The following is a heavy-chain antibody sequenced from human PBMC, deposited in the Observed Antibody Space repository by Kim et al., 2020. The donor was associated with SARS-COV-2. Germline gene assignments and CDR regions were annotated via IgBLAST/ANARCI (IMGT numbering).Heavy chain of an antibody. CDR3: ARDPYGSD. CDR2: ISAYNGNT. D-gene: IGHD3-10*01. J-gene: IGHJ4*02. V-gene: IGHV1-18*04. CDR1: GYTFTSYG. Sequence: ASVKVCKASGYTFTSYGISWVRQAPGQGLEWMGWISAYNGNTNYAQKLQGRVTMTTDTSTSTAYMELRSLRSDDTAVYYCARDPYGSDWGQGTLVTVSS.